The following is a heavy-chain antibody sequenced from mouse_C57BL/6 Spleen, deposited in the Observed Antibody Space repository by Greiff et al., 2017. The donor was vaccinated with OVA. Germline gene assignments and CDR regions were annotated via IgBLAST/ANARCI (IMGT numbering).Heavy chain of an antibody. CDR3: ARPGVYYDYDREDYFDY. CDR2: ISSGSSTI. D-gene: IGHD2-4*01. J-gene: IGHJ2*01. V-gene: IGHV5-17*01. CDR1: GFTFSDYG. Sequence: VQLKESGGGLVKPGGSLKLSCAASGFTFSDYGMHWVRQAPEKGLEWVAYISSGSSTIYYADTVKGRFTISRDNAKNTLFLQMTSLRSEDTAMYYCARPGVYYDYDREDYFDYWGQGTTLTVSS.